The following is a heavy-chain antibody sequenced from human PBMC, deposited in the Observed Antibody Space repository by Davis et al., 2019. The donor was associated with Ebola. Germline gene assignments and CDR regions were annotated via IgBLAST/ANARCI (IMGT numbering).Heavy chain of an antibody. Sequence: GESLKISCTDSVITFSSYAMSWVRQAPGKGLEWVSAISGSGGSTYYADSVKGRFTISRDNAKNSLYLQMNRLRAEDSAVYYCAGGKNSSGWYGDDAFDFWGQGTMVTVSS. CDR1: VITFSSYA. CDR2: ISGSGGST. D-gene: IGHD6-19*01. CDR3: AGGKNSSGWYGDDAFDF. V-gene: IGHV3-23*01. J-gene: IGHJ3*01.